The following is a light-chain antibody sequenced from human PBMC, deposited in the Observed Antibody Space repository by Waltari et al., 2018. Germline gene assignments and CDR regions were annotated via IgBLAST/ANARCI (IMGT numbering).Light chain of an antibody. CDR2: DAS. CDR3: QQRSDWPLT. J-gene: IGKJ4*01. CDR1: QSVSTY. V-gene: IGKV3-11*01. Sequence: EIVLTQSPATLSPSPGARATLSCRASQSVSTYLAWYQQKPGQAPRLLIYDASNRATGIPARFSGSGSGTDFTLTISTLEPEDFAVYYCQQRSDWPLTFGGGTKVEIK.